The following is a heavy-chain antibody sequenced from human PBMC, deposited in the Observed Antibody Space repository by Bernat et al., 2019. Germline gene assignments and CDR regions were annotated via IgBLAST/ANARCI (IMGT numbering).Heavy chain of an antibody. CDR1: GFTFSSYW. Sequence: EVQLVESGGGLVQPGGSLRLSCAVSGFTFSSYWMHWVRQAPGKGLVWVSRINSDGSSTNYADSVKGRFTISRDNAKNTLYLQMNSLRAEDRAVYYCASSAGGVSCDYWGQGTLVNVSS. CDR3: ASSAGGVSCDY. J-gene: IGHJ4*02. V-gene: IGHV3-74*02. CDR2: INSDGSST. D-gene: IGHD2-8*02.